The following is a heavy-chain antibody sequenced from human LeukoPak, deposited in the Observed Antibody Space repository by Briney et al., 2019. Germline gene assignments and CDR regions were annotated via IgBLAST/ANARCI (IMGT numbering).Heavy chain of an antibody. CDR1: GGTFTSYA. D-gene: IGHD3-3*02. J-gene: IGHJ4*02. Sequence: SVKVSCKASGGTFTSYAISWVRQAPGQGLEWMGGITPIFGTANYAQKFQGRVTITTDESTSTAYMELSNLRSEDTAVYYCARLLAGAYFDYWGQGTLVTVSS. CDR2: ITPIFGTA. V-gene: IGHV1-69*05. CDR3: ARLLAGAYFDY.